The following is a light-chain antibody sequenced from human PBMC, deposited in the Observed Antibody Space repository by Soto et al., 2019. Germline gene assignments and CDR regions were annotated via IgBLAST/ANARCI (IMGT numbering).Light chain of an antibody. CDR3: QQYNNWSRT. V-gene: IGKV3-15*01. CDR1: QSIHTN. Sequence: ETVMTQSEATLSVSPGERATLSCRASQSIHTNLAWYQQKPGQPPRLLISGASTRVTGIPTRFSGSGSGTEFTLTISSLQSEDFAVYYCQQYNNWSRTFGQGTKVEIK. J-gene: IGKJ1*01. CDR2: GAS.